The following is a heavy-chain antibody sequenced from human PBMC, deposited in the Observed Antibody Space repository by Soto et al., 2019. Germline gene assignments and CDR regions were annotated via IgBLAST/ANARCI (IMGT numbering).Heavy chain of an antibody. CDR1: GFTFDDYA. CDR2: ISWNSGSI. CDR3: AKDIELTASYYFDY. Sequence: GGSLRLSCAVSGFTFDDYAMHWVRQAPGKGLEWVSGISWNSGSIDYADSVEGRFTISRDNAKNSLYLQMNSLRAEDTALYYCAKDIELTASYYFDYWGQGTLVTVSS. J-gene: IGHJ4*02. V-gene: IGHV3-9*01. D-gene: IGHD7-27*01.